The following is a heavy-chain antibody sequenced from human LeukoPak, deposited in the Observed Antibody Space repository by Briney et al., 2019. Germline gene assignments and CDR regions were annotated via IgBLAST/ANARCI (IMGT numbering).Heavy chain of an antibody. CDR1: GGTFSSYA. J-gene: IGHJ4*02. CDR3: ARGTLYADSPTIDY. CDR2: IIPKFGTA. V-gene: IGHV1-69*05. Sequence: SVKVSCKASGGTFSSYAIRWVRQAPGQGVEGMGRIIPKFGTANYAQKFQRRVTITTDESTSTAYMELSSLRSEDTAVYYCARGTLYADSPTIDYWGRGTLVTVSS. D-gene: IGHD4-17*01.